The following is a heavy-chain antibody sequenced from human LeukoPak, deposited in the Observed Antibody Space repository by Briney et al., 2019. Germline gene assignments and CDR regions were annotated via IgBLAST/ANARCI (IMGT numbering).Heavy chain of an antibody. V-gene: IGHV4-39*01. CDR2: IYYSGST. CDR1: GGSISSSSYY. D-gene: IGHD3-9*01. J-gene: IGHJ4*02. Sequence: SETLSLTCTVSGGSISSSSYYWGWIRQPPGKGLEWIGSIYYSGSTYYNPSLKSRVTISVDTSKNQLSLKLSSVTAADTAVYYCARLGTGDILTGYYPFDYWGQGTLVTVSS. CDR3: ARLGTGDILTGYYPFDY.